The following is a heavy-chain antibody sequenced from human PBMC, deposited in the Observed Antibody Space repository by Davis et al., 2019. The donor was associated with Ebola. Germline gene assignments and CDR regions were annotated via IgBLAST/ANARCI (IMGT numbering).Heavy chain of an antibody. CDR1: GFTFSSYW. J-gene: IGHJ6*02. CDR3: AKEDYSSSSRSDHSYFFGMDV. D-gene: IGHD6-6*01. CDR2: INPDGSFT. Sequence: GESLKISCAASGFTFSSYWMHWVRQAPGKGLVWVSRINPDGSFTDYADSVKGRFTISRDNSKNTLYLQMNNLRVEDTAVYYCAKEDYSSSSRSDHSYFFGMDVWGQGTTVSVSS. V-gene: IGHV3-74*01.